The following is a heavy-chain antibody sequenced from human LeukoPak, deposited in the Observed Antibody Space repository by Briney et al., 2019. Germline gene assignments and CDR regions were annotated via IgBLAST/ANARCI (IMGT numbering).Heavy chain of an antibody. CDR2: ISSSGSDI. V-gene: IGHV3-48*03. CDR1: GLTFSNYE. Sequence: GGSLRLSCAASGLTFSNYEMHWVRQAPGKGLEWVSYISSSGSDIYYADSVKGRFTISRDNAKNSLYLHMNSLRAEDTAVYYCARDWGLDYWGQGALVTVSS. J-gene: IGHJ4*02. D-gene: IGHD7-27*01. CDR3: ARDWGLDY.